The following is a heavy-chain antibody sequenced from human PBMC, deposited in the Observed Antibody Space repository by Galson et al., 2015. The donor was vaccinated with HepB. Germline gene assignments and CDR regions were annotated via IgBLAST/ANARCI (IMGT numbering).Heavy chain of an antibody. D-gene: IGHD3-9*01. CDR1: GFTVSSNY. Sequence: SLRLSCAASGFTVSSNYMSWVRQAPGKGLEWVSVIYSGGSTCYADSVKGRFTISRDNSKNTLYLQMNSLRAEDTAVYYCAGYDILRVYYGMDVWGQGTTVTVSS. CDR2: IYSGGST. V-gene: IGHV3-53*01. CDR3: AGYDILRVYYGMDV. J-gene: IGHJ6*02.